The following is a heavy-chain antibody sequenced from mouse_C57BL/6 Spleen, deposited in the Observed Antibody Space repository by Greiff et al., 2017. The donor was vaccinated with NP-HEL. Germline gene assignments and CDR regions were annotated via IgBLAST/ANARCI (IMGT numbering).Heavy chain of an antibody. V-gene: IGHV1-42*01. CDR2: INPSTGGT. D-gene: IGHD1-1*01. CDR3: ARRDYYGSSYDWYFDV. J-gene: IGHJ1*03. CDR1: GYSFTGYY. Sequence: VQLKESGPELVKPGASVKISCKASGYSFTGYYMNWVKQSPEKSLEWIGEINPSTGGTTYNQKFKAKATLTVDKSSSTAYMQLKSLTSEDSAVYYCARRDYYGSSYDWYFDVWGTGTTVTVSS.